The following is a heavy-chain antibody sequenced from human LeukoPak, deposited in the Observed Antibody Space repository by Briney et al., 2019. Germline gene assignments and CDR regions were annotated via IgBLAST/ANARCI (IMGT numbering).Heavy chain of an antibody. J-gene: IGHJ4*02. V-gene: IGHV3-11*01. Sequence: PGGSLRLSCAASGFTFSDYYMSWIRQAPGKGLEWVSYISSSGSTIYYADSVKGRFTISRDNAKNSLYLQMNSLRAEDTAVYYCATQGEMGAFYFDYWGQGTLVTVSS. CDR1: GFTFSDYY. CDR2: ISSSGSTI. CDR3: ATQGEMGAFYFDY. D-gene: IGHD1-26*01.